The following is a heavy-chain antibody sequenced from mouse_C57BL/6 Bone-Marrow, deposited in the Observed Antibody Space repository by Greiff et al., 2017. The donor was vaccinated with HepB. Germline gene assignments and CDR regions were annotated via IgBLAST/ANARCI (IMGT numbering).Heavy chain of an antibody. CDR1: GFTFSSYA. CDR2: ISDGGSYT. D-gene: IGHD2-4*01. J-gene: IGHJ2*01. CDR3: ARDSLYDYGYFDY. Sequence: EVKVVESGGGLVKPGGSLKLSCAASGFTFSSYAMSWVRQTPEKRLEWVATISDGGSYTYYPDNVKGRFTISRDNAKNNLYLQMSHLKSEDKAMYYCARDSLYDYGYFDYWGQGTTLTVSS. V-gene: IGHV5-4*01.